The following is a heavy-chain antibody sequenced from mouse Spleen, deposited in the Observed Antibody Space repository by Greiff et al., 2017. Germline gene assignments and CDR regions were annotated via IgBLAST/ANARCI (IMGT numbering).Heavy chain of an antibody. J-gene: IGHJ4*01. Sequence: EVMLVESGGGLVQPGGSRKLSCAASGFTFSSFGMHWVRQAPEKGLEWVAYISSGSSTIYYADTVKGRFTISRDNPKNTLFLQMTSLRSEDTAMYYCARSNLGSYAMDYWGQGTSVTVSS. CDR1: GFTFSSFG. V-gene: IGHV5-17*02. CDR2: ISSGSSTI. D-gene: IGHD3-3*01. CDR3: ARSNLGSYAMDY.